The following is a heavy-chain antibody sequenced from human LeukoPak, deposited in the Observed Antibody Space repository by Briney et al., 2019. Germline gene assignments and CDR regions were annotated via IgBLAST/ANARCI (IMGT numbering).Heavy chain of an antibody. CDR2: ISDSGANT. CDR1: GFTFSSYA. J-gene: IGHJ2*01. Sequence: GGSLRLSCAASGFTFSSYAMHWVRQAPGKGLEWVSTISDSGANTYYADSVRGRFTISRDNSKNTLYLQKNSLRADDTAIYYCAKSMTLQWRGFFDLWGRGTHVTVSS. V-gene: IGHV3-23*01. D-gene: IGHD6-19*01. CDR3: AKSMTLQWRGFFDL.